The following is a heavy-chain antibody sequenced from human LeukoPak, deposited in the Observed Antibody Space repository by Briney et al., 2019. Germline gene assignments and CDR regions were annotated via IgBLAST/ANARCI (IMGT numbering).Heavy chain of an antibody. V-gene: IGHV4-61*02. Sequence: SQTLSLTCTVSGGSISSGSYYWSWIRQPAGKGLEWIGRIYTSGSTNYNPSLKSRVTMSVDTSKNQFSLKLSSVTAADTAVYYCARAVSSSWYRESWFDPWGQGTLVTVSS. CDR1: GGSISSGSYY. CDR2: IYTSGST. D-gene: IGHD6-13*01. J-gene: IGHJ5*02. CDR3: ARAVSSSWYRESWFDP.